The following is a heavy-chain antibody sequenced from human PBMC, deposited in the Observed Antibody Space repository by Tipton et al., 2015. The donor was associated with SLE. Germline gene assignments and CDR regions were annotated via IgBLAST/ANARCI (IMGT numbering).Heavy chain of an antibody. CDR2: IKSDGSYT. Sequence: SLRLSCVASGFTFSSSWMHWVRQAPGKGLVWVSRIKSDGSYTTYADSVRGRFTISRDSSKNTVYLQMNSLRAEDTALYFCARDISYYSDDYWGQGTLVTVSS. J-gene: IGHJ4*02. CDR3: ARDISYYSDDY. V-gene: IGHV3-74*03. CDR1: GFTFSSSW. D-gene: IGHD5-18*01.